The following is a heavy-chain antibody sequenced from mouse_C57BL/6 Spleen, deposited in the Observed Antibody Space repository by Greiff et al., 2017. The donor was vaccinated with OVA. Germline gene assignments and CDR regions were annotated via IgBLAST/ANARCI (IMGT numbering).Heavy chain of an antibody. J-gene: IGHJ4*01. D-gene: IGHD1-1*01. Sequence: VQLKESRAELVRPGASVKLSCTASGFNIKDDYMHWVKQRPEQGLEWIGWIDPENGDTEYASKFQGKATITADTSSNTAYLQLSSLTSEDTAVYYCTIRYGSSFMDYWGQGTSVTVSS. CDR1: GFNIKDDY. V-gene: IGHV14-4*01. CDR2: IDPENGDT. CDR3: TIRYGSSFMDY.